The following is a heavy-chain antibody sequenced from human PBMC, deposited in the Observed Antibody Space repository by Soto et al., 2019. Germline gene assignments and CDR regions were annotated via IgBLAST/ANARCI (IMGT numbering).Heavy chain of an antibody. D-gene: IGHD6-6*01. Sequence: GGSLRLSCAASGFTFSNAWMSWVRQAPGKGLEWVGRIKSKTDGGTTDYAAPVKGRFIISRDDSKNTLYLQMNSLKTEDTAVYYCTTARVAVSLGAFDIWGQGTMVTVSS. CDR2: IKSKTDGGTT. J-gene: IGHJ3*02. CDR3: TTARVAVSLGAFDI. V-gene: IGHV3-15*01. CDR1: GFTFSNAW.